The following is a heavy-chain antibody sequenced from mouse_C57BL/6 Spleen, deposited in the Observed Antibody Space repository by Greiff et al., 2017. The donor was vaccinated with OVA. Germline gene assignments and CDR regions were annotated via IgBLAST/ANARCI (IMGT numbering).Heavy chain of an antibody. V-gene: IGHV1-50*01. CDR1: GYTFTSYW. J-gene: IGHJ3*01. D-gene: IGHD2-2*01. CDR3: ANGYGAWFAY. Sequence: QVQLKQPGAELVKPGASVKLSCKASGYTFTSYWMQWVKQRPGQGLEWIGEIDPSDSYTNYNQKFKGKATLTVDTSSSTAYMQLSSLTSEDSAVYYCANGYGAWFAYWGQGTLVTVSA. CDR2: IDPSDSYT.